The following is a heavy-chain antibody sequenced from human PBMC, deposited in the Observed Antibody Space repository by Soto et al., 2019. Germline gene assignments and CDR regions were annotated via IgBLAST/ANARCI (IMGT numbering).Heavy chain of an antibody. J-gene: IGHJ6*02. CDR3: ARPLDTATPWSYYYGMDV. D-gene: IGHD5-18*01. Sequence: QVQLVQSGAEVKKPGSSVKVSCKASGGTFSSYAISWVRQAPGQGLEWMGGIIPIFGTANYAQKFQGRVTITADESTSTAYMELSSLRSEDTAVYYCARPLDTATPWSYYYGMDVWGQGTTVTVSS. CDR1: GGTFSSYA. V-gene: IGHV1-69*12. CDR2: IIPIFGTA.